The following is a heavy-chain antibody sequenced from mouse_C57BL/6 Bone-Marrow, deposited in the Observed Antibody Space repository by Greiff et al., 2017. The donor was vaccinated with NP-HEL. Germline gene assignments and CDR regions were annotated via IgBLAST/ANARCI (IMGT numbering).Heavy chain of an antibody. CDR3: ARYLPLDY. D-gene: IGHD5-1*01. Sequence: QVQLKESGPELVKPGASVKISCKASGYAFSSSWMNWVKQRPGKGLEWIGRIYPGDGDTNYNGKFKGKATLTADKSSSTAYMQLRSLTSDDSAVYFCARYLPLDYWGQGTSVTVSS. J-gene: IGHJ4*01. CDR1: GYAFSSSW. V-gene: IGHV1-82*01. CDR2: IYPGDGDT.